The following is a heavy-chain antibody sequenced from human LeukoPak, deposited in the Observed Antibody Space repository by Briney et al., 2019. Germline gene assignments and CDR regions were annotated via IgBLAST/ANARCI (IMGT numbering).Heavy chain of an antibody. Sequence: GGSLRLSCAASGFTVSSSYMNWVRQAPGKGLVWVSRITSAGSSKSYADSVKGRFSTSRDTAKNTLYLPLNSLRVEDTAVYYCARDYYSSFDNWGKGTLVTVSP. V-gene: IGHV3-74*01. CDR3: ARDYYSSFDN. J-gene: IGHJ4*02. CDR1: GFTVSSSY. CDR2: ITSAGSSK. D-gene: IGHD3-22*01.